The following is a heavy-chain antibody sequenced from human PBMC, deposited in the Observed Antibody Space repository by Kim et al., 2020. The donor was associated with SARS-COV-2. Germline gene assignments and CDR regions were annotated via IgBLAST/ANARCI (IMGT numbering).Heavy chain of an antibody. V-gene: IGHV3-33*01. CDR2: IWYDGSNK. CDR1: GFTFSSYG. CDR3: ARDPYVVVTAPYGMDV. Sequence: GSLRLSCAASGFTFSSYGMHWVRQAPGKGLEWVAVIWYDGSNKYYADSVKGRFTISRDNSKNTLYLQMNSLRAEDTAVYYCARDPYVVVTAPYGMDVWGQGTTVTVSS. J-gene: IGHJ6*02. D-gene: IGHD2-21*02.